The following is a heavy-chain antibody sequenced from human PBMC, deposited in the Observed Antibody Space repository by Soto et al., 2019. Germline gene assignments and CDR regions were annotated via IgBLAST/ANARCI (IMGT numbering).Heavy chain of an antibody. V-gene: IGHV1-2*02. CDR3: ARAINVLRFLEWFTTQYYGMDV. J-gene: IGHJ6*02. D-gene: IGHD3-3*01. CDR1: GYTFTGYY. Sequence: ASVKVSCKASGYTFTGYYMHWVRQAPGQGLEWMGWINPNSGGTNYAQKFQGRVTMTRDTSISTAYMELSRLRSDDTAVYYCARAINVLRFLEWFTTQYYGMDVWGQGNTVTVSS. CDR2: INPNSGGT.